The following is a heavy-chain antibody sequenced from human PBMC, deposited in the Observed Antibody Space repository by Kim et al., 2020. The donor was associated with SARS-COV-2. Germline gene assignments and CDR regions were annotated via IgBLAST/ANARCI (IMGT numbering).Heavy chain of an antibody. V-gene: IGHV3-23*01. Sequence: YADSVKGRFTISRDNSKNTLYLQMNSLRAEDTAVYYCAKDREGRTGNGDYWGQGTLVTVSS. D-gene: IGHD1-26*01. CDR3: AKDREGRTGNGDY. J-gene: IGHJ4*02.